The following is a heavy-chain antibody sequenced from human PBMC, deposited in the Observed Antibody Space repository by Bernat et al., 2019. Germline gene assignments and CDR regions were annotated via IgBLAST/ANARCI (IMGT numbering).Heavy chain of an antibody. J-gene: IGHJ4*02. CDR2: IYYSGST. Sequence: QVQLQESGPGLVKPSQTLSLTCTVSVGSISSGDYYWSWIRQPPGKGLEWIGYIYYSGSTYYNPSLKSRVTISVDTSKNQFSLKLSSVTAADTAVYYCARDRDYGDYWSFFDYWGQGTLVTVSS. D-gene: IGHD4-17*01. CDR3: ARDRDYGDYWSFFDY. CDR1: VGSISSGDYY. V-gene: IGHV4-30-4*01.